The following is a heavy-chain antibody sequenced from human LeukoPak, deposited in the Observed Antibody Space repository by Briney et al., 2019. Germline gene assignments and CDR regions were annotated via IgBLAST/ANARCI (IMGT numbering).Heavy chain of an antibody. J-gene: IGHJ5*02. CDR3: AADFWSGLTFDP. CDR1: GGSISSYY. CDR2: IYYSGST. V-gene: IGHV4-59*01. D-gene: IGHD3-3*01. Sequence: SETLSLTCTVSGGSISSYYWSWIRQPPGKGLEWIGYIYYSGSTNYNPSLKSRVTISVDTSKNQFSLKLSSVTAADTAVYYCAADFWSGLTFDPWGQGTLVTVSS.